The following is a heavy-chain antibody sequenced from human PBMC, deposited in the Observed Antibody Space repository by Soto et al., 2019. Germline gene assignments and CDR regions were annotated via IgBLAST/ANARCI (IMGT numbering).Heavy chain of an antibody. CDR3: ASDYGEPDAFDI. J-gene: IGHJ3*02. Sequence: SLNLSCAAAGFTFRSYLFHWVRQAPGKGLEWVAVISYDGSNKYYADSVKGRFTISRDNSKNTLYLQMNSLRAEDTAVYYCASDYGEPDAFDIWGQGT. CDR2: ISYDGSNK. V-gene: IGHV3-30-3*01. CDR1: GFTFRSYL. D-gene: IGHD3-10*01.